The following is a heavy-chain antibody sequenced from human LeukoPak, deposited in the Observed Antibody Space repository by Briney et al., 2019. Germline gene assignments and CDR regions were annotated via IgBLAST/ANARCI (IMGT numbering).Heavy chain of an antibody. CDR2: ISYDGSNK. V-gene: IGHV3-30-3*01. J-gene: IGHJ4*02. CDR1: GFTFSSYA. D-gene: IGHD3-3*01. Sequence: RPGRSLRLSCAASGFTFSSYAMNWVRQAPGKGLEWVALISYDGSNKNYADSVKGRFTISRDNSKNTLYLQMNSLRAEDTAVYYCASCDFKSDDYWGQGTLVTVSS. CDR3: ASCDFKSDDY.